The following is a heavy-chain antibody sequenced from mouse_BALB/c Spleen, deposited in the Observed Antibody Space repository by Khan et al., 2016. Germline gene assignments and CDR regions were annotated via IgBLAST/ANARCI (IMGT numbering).Heavy chain of an antibody. V-gene: IGHV3-2*02. D-gene: IGHD1-1*01. J-gene: IGHJ4*01. CDR1: GYSITSDYA. CDR2: IAYSGST. CDR3: ARSVYYYGSYAMDY. Sequence: EVQLQESGPGLVRPSQSLSLTCTVTGYSITSDYAWDWIRQFPGKKLEWMGYIAYSGSTNYNPSLKSRISITRDTSKNQFFLQLNSVTTEDTATXYSARSVYYYGSYAMDYWGQGTSVTVSS.